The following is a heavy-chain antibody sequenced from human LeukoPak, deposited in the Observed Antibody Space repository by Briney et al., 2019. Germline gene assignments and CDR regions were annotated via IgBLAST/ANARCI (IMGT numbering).Heavy chain of an antibody. J-gene: IGHJ4*02. CDR1: GDSVSTNSAA. CDR3: ARGFLSVSGFDS. CDR2: TYYKSKWSN. V-gene: IGHV6-1*01. Sequence: SQTLSLTCAISGDSVSTNSAAWNWIRQSPSRGLEWLGRTYYKSKWSNDYAVSVKSRITINPDTSKNQISLQLNSVTPEDTAVYYCARGFLSVSGFDSWGQGTLVTVSS.